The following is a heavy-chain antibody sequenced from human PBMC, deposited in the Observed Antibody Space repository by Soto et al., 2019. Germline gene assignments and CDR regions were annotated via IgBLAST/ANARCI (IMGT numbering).Heavy chain of an antibody. CDR2: ISGSGGST. D-gene: IGHD2-15*01. J-gene: IGHJ3*02. CDR1: GFTFSSYA. CDR3: AKDRLGYCSGGSCYHDAFDI. Sequence: GGSLRLSCAASGFTFSSYAMGWVRQAPGKGLEWVSAISGSGGSTYYADSVKGRFTISRDNSKNTLYLQMNSLRAEDTAVYYCAKDRLGYCSGGSCYHDAFDIWGQGTMVTVSS. V-gene: IGHV3-23*01.